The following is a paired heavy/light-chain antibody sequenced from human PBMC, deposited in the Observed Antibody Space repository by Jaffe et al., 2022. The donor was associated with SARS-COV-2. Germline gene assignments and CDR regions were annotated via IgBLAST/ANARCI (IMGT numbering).Heavy chain of an antibody. Sequence: EVQLLESGGGLVQPGGSLRLSCATSGFNFRMYAMSWVRQAPGRGLEWVSALSGSGADTYYAESVKGRFTISRDNSKNTLYLQMNSLRAEDTAVYYCANDGRSGYKNDYWGQGTLVTVSS. V-gene: IGHV3-23*01. CDR2: LSGSGADT. CDR3: ANDGRSGYKNDY. CDR1: GFNFRMYA. D-gene: IGHD5-18*01. J-gene: IGHJ4*02.
Light chain of an antibody. CDR3: SSYGGSNNFRI. CDR1: SGDVGGYDY. J-gene: IGLJ2*01. Sequence: QSALTQPPSASGSPGQSVTISCTGTSGDVGGYDYVSWYQQHPGKAPKLMIYEVTKRPSGVPDRFYGSKSGNTASLTVFGLQAEDEADYYCSSYGGSNNFRIFGGGTKLTVL. V-gene: IGLV2-8*01. CDR2: EVT.